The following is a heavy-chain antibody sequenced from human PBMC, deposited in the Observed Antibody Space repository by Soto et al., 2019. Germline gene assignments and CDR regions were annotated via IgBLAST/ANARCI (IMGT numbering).Heavy chain of an antibody. D-gene: IGHD1-26*01. J-gene: IGHJ4*02. CDR1: GLTFSSYA. V-gene: IGHV3-23*01. CDR3: ANYLTAVGATSPFDY. Sequence: VGSLRLSCAASGLTFSSYAMSWVRQAPGKGLEWVSAISGSGGSTYYADSVKGRFTISRDNSKNTLYLQMNSLRTEDTAVYYCANYLTAVGATSPFDYWGQRTLVTVSS. CDR2: ISGSGGST.